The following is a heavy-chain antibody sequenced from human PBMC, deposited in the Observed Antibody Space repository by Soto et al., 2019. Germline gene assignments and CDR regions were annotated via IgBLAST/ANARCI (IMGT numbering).Heavy chain of an antibody. D-gene: IGHD6-19*01. Sequence: EVQLLESGGGVVQPGGSLRLSCVASGFNFNKFAMAWVRQAAGEGLEWVSGISCCGGSASYADSVKGRFSIARDDSKNTVSLQLNSLIVEDTAQYYCAKADGQQWLIPHLDNWGQGTLVTVS. J-gene: IGHJ4*02. V-gene: IGHV3-23*01. CDR2: ISCCGGSA. CDR1: GFNFNKFA. CDR3: AKADGQQWLIPHLDN.